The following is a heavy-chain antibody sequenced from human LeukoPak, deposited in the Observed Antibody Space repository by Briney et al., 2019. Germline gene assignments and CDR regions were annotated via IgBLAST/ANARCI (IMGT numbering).Heavy chain of an antibody. J-gene: IGHJ4*02. V-gene: IGHV4-59*01. CDR1: GGSISSYY. D-gene: IGHD6-25*01. CDR2: IYYSGST. CDR3: ARGGMAAKVNYFDY. Sequence: MSSQTLSLTCTVSGGSISSYYWSWIRQPPGKELEWIGYIYYSGSTNYNPSLKSRVTISVDTSKNQFSLKLSSVTAADTAVYYCARGGMAAKVNYFDYWGQGTLVTVSS.